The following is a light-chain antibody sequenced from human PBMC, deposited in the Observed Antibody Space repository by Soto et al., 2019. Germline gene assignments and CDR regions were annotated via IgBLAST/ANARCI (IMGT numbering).Light chain of an antibody. V-gene: IGLV3-21*02. CDR2: DSR. Sequence: SYVLTQPPSVSVAPGQTASLTCGGDNIGFKSVNWYQVKAGQAPVMVVFDSRDRASGIPERFSGSKSGNSATLTITRVEVGDEADYYGQVRTGGGAVFGPGTKVTVL. CDR3: QVRTGGGAV. CDR1: NIGFKS. J-gene: IGLJ1*01.